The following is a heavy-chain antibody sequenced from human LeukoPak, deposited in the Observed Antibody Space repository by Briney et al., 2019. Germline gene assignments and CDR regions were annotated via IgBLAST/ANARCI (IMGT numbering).Heavy chain of an antibody. D-gene: IGHD4-23*01. CDR2: ISSSSSYI. V-gene: IGHV3-21*01. CDR3: ARVRWESAHDAFDI. J-gene: IGHJ3*02. Sequence: GGSLRLSCAASGFTFSSYSMNWVRQAPGKGLEWVSSISSSSSYIYYADSVKGRFTISRDNAKNSLYLQMDSLRAEDTAVYYCARVRWESAHDAFDIWGQGTMVTVSS. CDR1: GFTFSSYS.